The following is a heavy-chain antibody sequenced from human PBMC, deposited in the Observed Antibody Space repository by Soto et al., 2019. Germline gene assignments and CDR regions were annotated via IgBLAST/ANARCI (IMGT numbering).Heavy chain of an antibody. Sequence: GASVKVSCKASGGTFSSYAISWVRQAPGQGLEWMGGIIPIFGTANYAQKLQGRVTITADESTSTAYMELSSLRSEDTAMYYCTGDQVAAPQRTPYYYYYGMDVWGQGTMVTVSS. D-gene: IGHD6-6*01. CDR1: GGTFSSYA. CDR2: IIPIFGTA. J-gene: IGHJ6*02. CDR3: TGDQVAAPQRTPYYYYYGMDV. V-gene: IGHV1-69*13.